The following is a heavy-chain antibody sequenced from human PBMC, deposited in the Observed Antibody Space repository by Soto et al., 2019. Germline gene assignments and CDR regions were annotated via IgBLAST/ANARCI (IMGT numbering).Heavy chain of an antibody. V-gene: IGHV3-23*01. CDR3: AYSSIPFDY. Sequence: LRLSCAASGFTFSSSAMSWVRQAPGKGLEWVSAISGSGGSTYYADSVKGRFTISRDNSKNTLYLQMNSLRAEDTAVYYCAYSSIPFDYWGQGTLVTVSS. D-gene: IGHD6-13*01. CDR2: ISGSGGST. CDR1: GFTFSSSA. J-gene: IGHJ4*02.